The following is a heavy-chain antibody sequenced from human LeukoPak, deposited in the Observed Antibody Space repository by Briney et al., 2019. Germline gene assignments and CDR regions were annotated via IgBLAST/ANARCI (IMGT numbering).Heavy chain of an antibody. V-gene: IGHV4-31*03. CDR2: IYYSGST. Sequence: SETLSLTCTVSGGSISSGGYSWSWIRQHPGKGLEWIGYIYYSGSTYYNPSLKSRVTISVDTSKNQFSLKLSSVTAADTAVYYCAETTVVTRPFDYWGQGTLVTVSS. D-gene: IGHD4-23*01. J-gene: IGHJ4*02. CDR3: AETTVVTRPFDY. CDR1: GGSISSGGYS.